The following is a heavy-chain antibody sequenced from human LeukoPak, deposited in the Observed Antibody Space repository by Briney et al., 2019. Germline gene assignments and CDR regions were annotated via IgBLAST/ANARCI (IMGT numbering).Heavy chain of an antibody. D-gene: IGHD3/OR15-3a*01. CDR3: AKGKGTDAVDWFDP. CDR2: ITSDGRT. CDR1: GFTFSNFA. J-gene: IGHJ5*02. Sequence: GGSLRLSCAASGFTFSNFAMMWVRQAPGKGLEWVSSITSDGRTFYVGSVKGRFTVSRDNSKNTLYLQMNSLTAEDTALYYCAKGKGTDAVDWFDPWGQGTLVTVSS. V-gene: IGHV3-23*01.